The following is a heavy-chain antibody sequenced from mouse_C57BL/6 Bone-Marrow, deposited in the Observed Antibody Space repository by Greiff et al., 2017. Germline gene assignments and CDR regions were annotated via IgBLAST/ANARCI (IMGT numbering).Heavy chain of an antibody. CDR3: VRHAYDGYSPMDY. V-gene: IGHV10-1*01. CDR2: IRSKSNNYAT. CDR1: GFRFNTYA. J-gene: IGHJ4*01. Sequence: EVQVVESGGGLVQPKGSLKLSCAASGFRFNTYAMNWVRQAPGKGLEWVARIRSKSNNYATYYADSVKDRFTISRDDSESMLYLQMNNLKTEDTAMYYCVRHAYDGYSPMDYWGQGTSVTVSS. D-gene: IGHD2-3*01.